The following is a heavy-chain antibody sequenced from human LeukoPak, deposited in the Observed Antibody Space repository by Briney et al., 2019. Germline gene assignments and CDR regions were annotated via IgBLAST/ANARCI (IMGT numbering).Heavy chain of an antibody. Sequence: PGGSLRLSCAASGFTFSSYCMNWVRQAPGKGLEWVSFISSSSSYIYYADSVRGRFTISRDNAKNSLYLQMNSLRAEDTAVYYCARDGDYDYVWGSLTHPAEFDYWGQGTLVTVSS. CDR2: ISSSSSYI. V-gene: IGHV3-21*01. D-gene: IGHD3-16*01. J-gene: IGHJ4*02. CDR3: ARDGDYDYVWGSLTHPAEFDY. CDR1: GFTFSSYC.